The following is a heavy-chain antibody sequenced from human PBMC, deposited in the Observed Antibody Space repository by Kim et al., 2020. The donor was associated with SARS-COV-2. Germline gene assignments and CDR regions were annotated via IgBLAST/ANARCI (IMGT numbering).Heavy chain of an antibody. CDR2: INQDASET. CDR3: VRDRKGFGFEV. J-gene: IGHJ6*02. Sequence: GGSLRLSCAASGFTFTTHWMGWVRQAPGKGPEWVASINQDASETYYMDSVKGRFTISRDNVQNSVFLQIDSVRVDDSAVYYCVRDRKGFGFEVWGQGTTVIVSS. V-gene: IGHV3-7*01. CDR1: GFTFTTHW.